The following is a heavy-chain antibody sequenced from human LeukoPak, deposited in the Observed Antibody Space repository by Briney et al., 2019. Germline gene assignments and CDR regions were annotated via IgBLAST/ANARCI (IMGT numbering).Heavy chain of an antibody. CDR2: ISSSSSPI. V-gene: IGHV3-48*01. Sequence: GRSLRLSCAASGFTFSTYSMNWVRQAPGKGLEWVSYISSSSSPINYADSVKGRFTISRDNAKDSLYLQMNSLRAEDTAVYYCARSPYYYDSSGLHFDYWGQGILVTVSS. CDR3: ARSPYYYDSSGLHFDY. CDR1: GFTFSTYS. D-gene: IGHD3-22*01. J-gene: IGHJ4*02.